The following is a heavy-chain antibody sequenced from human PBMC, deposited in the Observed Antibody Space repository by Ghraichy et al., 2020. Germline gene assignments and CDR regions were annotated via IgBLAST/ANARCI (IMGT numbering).Heavy chain of an antibody. CDR2: IWYDGSNE. CDR3: ARDPSSRAAAGRFDY. V-gene: IGHV3-33*01. J-gene: IGHJ4*02. D-gene: IGHD6-13*01. Sequence: LSCAASGFTFSSFGMYWVRQAPGKGPEWVAVIWYDGSNEDYADPVKGRFTISRDNSKNTLYLQMNSLRDEDTAIYYCARDPSSRAAAGRFDYWGQGTLVTVSS. CDR1: GFTFSSFG.